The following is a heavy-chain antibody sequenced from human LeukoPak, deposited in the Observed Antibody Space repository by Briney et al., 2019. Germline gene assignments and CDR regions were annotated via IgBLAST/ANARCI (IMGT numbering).Heavy chain of an antibody. J-gene: IGHJ4*02. D-gene: IGHD3-16*01. CDR1: GFTFSSND. CDR3: AREGVWGEVL. CDR2: ISITSKTI. V-gene: IGHV3-48*01. Sequence: GGSLRLSCTGSGFTFSSNDMSWVRQPPGKGLEWVSYISITSKTIKYADSVKGRFTISRDNSKNTLYLQMNSLRAEDTAVYYCAREGVWGEVLWGQGTLVTVSS.